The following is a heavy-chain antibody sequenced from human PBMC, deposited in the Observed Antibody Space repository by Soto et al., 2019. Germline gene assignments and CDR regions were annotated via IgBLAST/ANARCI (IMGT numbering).Heavy chain of an antibody. Sequence: QVQLVESGGGVVQPGRSLRLSCAASGLNFKNFDVHWVRQAPGKGLEWVAGISYDGRNEDYADSVKGRFTIFRDNFKNTVDLQLNSLKREDTAVYFCASSDQTTGFDYWGLGTLVTVSS. CDR2: ISYDGRNE. J-gene: IGHJ4*02. CDR3: ASSDQTTGFDY. CDR1: GLNFKNFD. V-gene: IGHV3-30*03.